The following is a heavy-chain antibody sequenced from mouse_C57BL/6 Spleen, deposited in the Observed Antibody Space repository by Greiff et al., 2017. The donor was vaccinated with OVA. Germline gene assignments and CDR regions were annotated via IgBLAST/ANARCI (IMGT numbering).Heavy chain of an antibody. D-gene: IGHD1-1*01. Sequence: VQLQQSGAELVKPGASVKISCKASGYAFSSYWMNWVKQRPGKGLEWIGQIYPGDGDTNYNGKFKGKATLTADKSSSTAYMQLSSLTSEDSAVYFCARGGSSDALYWYFDVWGTGTTVTVSS. V-gene: IGHV1-80*01. J-gene: IGHJ1*03. CDR3: ARGGSSDALYWYFDV. CDR2: IYPGDGDT. CDR1: GYAFSSYW.